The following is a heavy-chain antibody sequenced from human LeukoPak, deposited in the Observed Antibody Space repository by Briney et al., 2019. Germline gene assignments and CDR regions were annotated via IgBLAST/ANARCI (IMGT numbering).Heavy chain of an antibody. CDR3: VRRFFGPHCGGDCYSPHYFDY. J-gene: IGHJ4*02. Sequence: SGPTLVKPTQTLTLTCTFSGFSLSTSGVAVGWIRQPPGKALEWLALIYWDDEKRYSPSLKSRLTITKDSSKNRVVLTMTNMDPVDTATYSCVRRFFGPHCGGDCYSPHYFDYWGQGTLVTVST. D-gene: IGHD2-21*02. CDR1: GFSLSTSGVA. V-gene: IGHV2-5*02. CDR2: IYWDDEK.